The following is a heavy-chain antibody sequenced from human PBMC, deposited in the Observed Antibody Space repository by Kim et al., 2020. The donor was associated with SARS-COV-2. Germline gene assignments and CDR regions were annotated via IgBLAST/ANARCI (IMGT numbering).Heavy chain of an antibody. D-gene: IGHD6-19*01. CDR1: GFTFSSYS. J-gene: IGHJ6*02. CDR3: ARELQWLGIIVGLDV. V-gene: IGHV3-48*02. Sequence: GGSLRLSCAASGFTFSSYSMSWVRQAPGKGLEWVAYISSSSSTIYYADSVKGRFTISRDNAKNSLYLQMNSLRDEDTAVYYCARELQWLGIIVGLDVSGPGTTVTVS. CDR2: ISSSSSTI.